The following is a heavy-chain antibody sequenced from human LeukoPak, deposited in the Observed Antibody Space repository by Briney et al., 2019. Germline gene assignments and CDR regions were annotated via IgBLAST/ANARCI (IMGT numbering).Heavy chain of an antibody. CDR3: ARESRDYGDHYFDY. CDR1: GFTFSSYA. J-gene: IGHJ4*02. CDR2: ISYDGSNR. V-gene: IGHV3-30*04. Sequence: PGGSLRLSCAASGFTFSSYAMHWVRQAPGKGLEWVAVISYDGSNRYYADSVKGRFTISRDNSKNTLYLQMNSLRAEDTAVYYCARESRDYGDHYFDYWGQGTLVTVSS. D-gene: IGHD4-17*01.